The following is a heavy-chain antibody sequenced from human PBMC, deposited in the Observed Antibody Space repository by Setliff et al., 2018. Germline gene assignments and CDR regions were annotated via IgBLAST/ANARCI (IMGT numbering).Heavy chain of an antibody. Sequence: SETLSLTCAVYGGSFSGYYWSWIRQPPGKGLEWIGEINHSGSTNYNPSLKSRVTISIDTSKDQFSLKLISMTAADTAVYCCARGRNIAARLLDSWGQGTLVTVSS. CDR1: GGSFSGYY. CDR2: INHSGST. J-gene: IGHJ4*02. CDR3: ARGRNIAARLLDS. V-gene: IGHV4-34*01. D-gene: IGHD6-6*01.